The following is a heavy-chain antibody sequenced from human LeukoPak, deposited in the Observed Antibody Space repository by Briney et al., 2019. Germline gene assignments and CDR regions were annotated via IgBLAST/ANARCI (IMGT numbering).Heavy chain of an antibody. CDR1: GGSITGSTYY. J-gene: IGHJ4*02. Sequence: SETLSLTCTVSGGSITGSTYYWGWIRQPPGKGLEWIGSIYYSGSTYYNPSLKSRVTISVDRSKNQFSLKLSSVTAADTAVYYCASTVNYDFWSGYRIFDYWGQGTLVTVSS. V-gene: IGHV4-39*07. CDR3: ASTVNYDFWSGYRIFDY. D-gene: IGHD3-3*01. CDR2: IYYSGST.